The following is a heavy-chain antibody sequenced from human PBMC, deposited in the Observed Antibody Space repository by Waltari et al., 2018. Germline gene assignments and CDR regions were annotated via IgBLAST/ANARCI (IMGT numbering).Heavy chain of an antibody. D-gene: IGHD3-9*01. CDR3: SNSRLNRPDDWYYFDY. V-gene: IGHV3-53*01. CDR1: GFTVSSNS. J-gene: IGHJ4*02. CDR2: IHGAGNT. Sequence: EVQLVESGGGLIQPGGSLRLSCIASGFTVSSNSLRWVRQAPGKGLEWVSVIHGAGNTYYADSVKGRFTISRDTSKNTLYLQMSALRAEDTAVYYCSNSRLNRPDDWYYFDYWGQGTLVTVSS.